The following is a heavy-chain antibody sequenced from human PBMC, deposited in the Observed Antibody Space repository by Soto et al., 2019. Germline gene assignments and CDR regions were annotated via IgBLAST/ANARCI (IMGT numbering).Heavy chain of an antibody. J-gene: IGHJ6*02. Sequence: SAEVSWKDCGETNTGYYICWVQQATRQGLELMVCINPNSGGTNYAQNFQCRVTMTRDTSISTAYMELSRLRSDDTAVYYCARDNTAMVNCYYYYYYGMDVWGQRTTVTGSS. CDR2: INPNSGGT. CDR3: ARDNTAMVNCYYYYYYGMDV. V-gene: IGHV1-2*02. CDR1: GETNTGYY. D-gene: IGHD5-18*01.